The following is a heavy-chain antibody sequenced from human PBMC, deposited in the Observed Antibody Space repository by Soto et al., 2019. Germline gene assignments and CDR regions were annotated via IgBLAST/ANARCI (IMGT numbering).Heavy chain of an antibody. CDR2: IIPIFGTA. V-gene: IGHV1-69*13. D-gene: IGHD6-6*01. CDR3: AREHDSSSRYYYCGMDV. CDR1: GGTFSSYA. J-gene: IGHJ6*02. Sequence: SVKVSCKASGGTFSSYAISWVRQAPGQGLEWMGGIIPIFGTANYAQKFQGRVTITADESTSTAYMELRSLRSEDTAVYYCAREHDSSSRYYYCGMDVWGQGTTVTVSS.